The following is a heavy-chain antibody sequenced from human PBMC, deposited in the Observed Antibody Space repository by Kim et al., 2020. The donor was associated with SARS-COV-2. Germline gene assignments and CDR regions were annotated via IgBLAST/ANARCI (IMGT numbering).Heavy chain of an antibody. Sequence: GGSLRLSCAASGFTFSGSAMHWVCQASGKGLEWVGRIRSKANSYATAYAASVKGRFTISRDDSKNTAYLQMNSLKTEDTAVYYCSLGASMVRGVINDRGGYWGQGTLVTVSS. V-gene: IGHV3-73*01. CDR2: IRSKANSYAT. CDR3: SLGASMVRGVINDRGGY. J-gene: IGHJ4*02. D-gene: IGHD3-10*01. CDR1: GFTFSGSA.